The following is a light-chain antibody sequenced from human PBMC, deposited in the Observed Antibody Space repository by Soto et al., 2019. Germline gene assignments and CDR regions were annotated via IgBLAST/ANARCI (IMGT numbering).Light chain of an antibody. V-gene: IGLV2-14*01. CDR3: SSYTSSSTV. CDR1: SSDVGGYNY. J-gene: IGLJ2*01. Sequence: QSALTQPASVSGSPGQSITISCTGISSDVGGYNYVSWYQQHPGKAPKLMIYDVSNRPSGVCNRFSGSKSGNTASLTISGLQAEDEADYYCSSYTSSSTVFGGGTKVTVL. CDR2: DVS.